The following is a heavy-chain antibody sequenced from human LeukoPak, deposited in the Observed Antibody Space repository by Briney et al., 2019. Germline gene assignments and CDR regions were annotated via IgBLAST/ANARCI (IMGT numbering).Heavy chain of an antibody. V-gene: IGHV3-7*01. Sequence: GGSLRLSCAASVFTFSSYWMSWVRQAPGKGLEWVANIKQDGSEKYYVDSVKGRFTISRDNSKNTVYLQMNSLRVEDTAVYYCVWLPTQGGWGQGTLVTVSS. J-gene: IGHJ4*02. D-gene: IGHD2-21*01. CDR2: IKQDGSEK. CDR3: VWLPTQGG. CDR1: VFTFSSYW.